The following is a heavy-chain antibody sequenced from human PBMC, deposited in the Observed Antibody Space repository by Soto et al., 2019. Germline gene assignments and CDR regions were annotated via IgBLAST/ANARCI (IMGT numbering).Heavy chain of an antibody. CDR3: ARVWGGALDI. Sequence: SETLSLTCTVSGDSISSSSYYWGWIRQPPGKGLEWIGSIYYSGSTYYNPSLKSRVTISVDTSKNQFSLKLSSVTAADTAVHYCARVWGGALDIWGQGTMVTVSS. V-gene: IGHV4-39*01. CDR1: GDSISSSSYY. D-gene: IGHD3-10*01. J-gene: IGHJ3*02. CDR2: IYYSGST.